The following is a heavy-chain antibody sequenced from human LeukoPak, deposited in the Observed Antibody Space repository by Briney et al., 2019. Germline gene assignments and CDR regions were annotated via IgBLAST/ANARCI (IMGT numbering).Heavy chain of an antibody. CDR2: ISSSGDTI. J-gene: IGHJ4*02. Sequence: GGSLRLSCAASGFTLTDYYMSWIRQAPGKGLEWVSYISSSGDTIYYADSVKGRFTIFRDNAKNSLYLQMNSLRAEDTAVYYCATNDGYNYYFDYWGQGTLVTVSS. CDR3: ATNDGYNYYFDY. V-gene: IGHV3-11*01. CDR1: GFTLTDYY. D-gene: IGHD5-24*01.